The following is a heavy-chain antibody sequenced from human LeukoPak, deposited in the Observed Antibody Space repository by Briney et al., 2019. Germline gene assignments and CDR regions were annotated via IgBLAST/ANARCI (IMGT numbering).Heavy chain of an antibody. D-gene: IGHD6-19*01. J-gene: IGHJ3*02. Sequence: SETLSLTCTVSGGSISSYYWSWIRQPPGKGLEWIGYIYYSGSTNYNPSLKSRVTISVDTSKNQFSLKLSSVTAADTAVYYCARDVLYSSGWCDAFDIWGQGTMVTVSS. CDR3: ARDVLYSSGWCDAFDI. CDR1: GGSISSYY. CDR2: IYYSGST. V-gene: IGHV4-59*01.